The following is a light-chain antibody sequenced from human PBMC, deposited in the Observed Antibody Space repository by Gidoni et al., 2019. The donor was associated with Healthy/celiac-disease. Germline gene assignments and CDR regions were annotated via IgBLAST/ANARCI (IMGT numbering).Light chain of an antibody. V-gene: IGKV1-8*01. CDR1: QGISSY. J-gene: IGKJ4*01. CDR2: AAS. CDR3: QQYYSYPRLT. Sequence: AIRMTQPPFSSSASTGDRVTITCRASQGISSYLAWYQQKPGKAPKLLIYAASTLQSRVPSRFSGSGSGTDFTITISCLQSEDFATYYCQQYYSYPRLTFGGGTKVEIK.